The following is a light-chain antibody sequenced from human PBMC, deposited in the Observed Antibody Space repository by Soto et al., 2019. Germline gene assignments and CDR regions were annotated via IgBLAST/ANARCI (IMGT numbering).Light chain of an antibody. CDR2: GGS. CDR1: QSVSSSY. J-gene: IGKJ2*01. CDR3: HQYCSLPRT. Sequence: EIVLTQSPGTLSLSPGERATLSCRASQSVSSSYLGWYQQKPGQAPRLLIYGGSSRATGIPDRFSGSGSGTHFILSISRREHEDFAVYYCHQYCSLPRTFGQGTKLEIK. V-gene: IGKV3-20*01.